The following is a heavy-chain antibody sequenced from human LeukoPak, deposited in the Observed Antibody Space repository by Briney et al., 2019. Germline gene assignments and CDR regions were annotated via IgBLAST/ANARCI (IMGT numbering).Heavy chain of an antibody. J-gene: IGHJ5*02. CDR1: GFTFSDYG. CDR3: ARDWPPNWFDP. CDR2: ISSSSSTI. Sequence: PGGSLRLSCAASGFTFSDYGMNWVRQAPGTGLEWVSYISSSSSTIYYADSVKGRFTISRDNAKNSLYLQVNSLRAEDTAVYYCARDWPPNWFDPWGQGTLVTVSS. V-gene: IGHV3-48*04.